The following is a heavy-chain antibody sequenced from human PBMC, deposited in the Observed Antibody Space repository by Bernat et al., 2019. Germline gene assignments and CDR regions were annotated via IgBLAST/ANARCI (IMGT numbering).Heavy chain of an antibody. CDR2: IWYDGSNK. D-gene: IGHD3-10*01. CDR3: ARDPRLGSEIDF. V-gene: IGHV3-33*01. J-gene: IGHJ4*02. CDR1: GFTFSSYG. Sequence: QVQLVESGGGVVQPGRSLRLSCAASGFTFSSYGMHWVRQAPGKGLEWVAVIWYDGSNKYYADSVKGRFTISRDNSKNTLYLQMNSLRAEDTAIYYCARDPRLGSEIDFWGQGTLVTVSS.